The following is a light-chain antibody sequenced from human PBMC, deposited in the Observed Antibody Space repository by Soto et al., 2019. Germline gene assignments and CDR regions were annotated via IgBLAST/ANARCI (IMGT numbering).Light chain of an antibody. J-gene: IGKJ4*01. CDR1: QSISSW. CDR2: KAS. Sequence: DIQMTQSPSTLSASVGYRVTITCRASQSISSWLAWYQQKPGKAPNLLIYKASSLESGVPSRFSGSGSGTEFTLTISSLQPDDFATYYCQQYISYTLTFGGGTKVEIK. CDR3: QQYISYTLT. V-gene: IGKV1-5*03.